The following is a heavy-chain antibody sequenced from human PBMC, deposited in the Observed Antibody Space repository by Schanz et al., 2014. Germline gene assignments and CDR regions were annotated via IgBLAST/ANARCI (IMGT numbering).Heavy chain of an antibody. CDR3: ARGHHPHGITVAARGFDP. J-gene: IGHJ5*02. Sequence: QVQLQESGSGLMKPSQTLSLTCAVSGGSISSGGYSWNWIRQSPGKGLEWIGYIYYSGSTYYNPSLKSRVTISVDKPKKQFSLKVTSMTAADTAVYYCARGHHPHGITVAARGFDPWGQGTLVTVSS. CDR1: GGSISSGGYS. V-gene: IGHV4-30-2*06. D-gene: IGHD6-19*01. CDR2: IYYSGST.